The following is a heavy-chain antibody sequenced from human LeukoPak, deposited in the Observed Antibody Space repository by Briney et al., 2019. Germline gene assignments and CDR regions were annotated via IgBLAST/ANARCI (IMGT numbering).Heavy chain of an antibody. J-gene: IGHJ4*02. Sequence: PSQTLPLTCAISGDSVSRNSAVWNWIRQSPSRGLEWLGMTYYRSKWYNDYALSVGSRININVDTSKNQFSLQLNSVSPKDTALYYCAREPGGAEYSGYDPFDYWGQGTLVTVSS. CDR1: GDSVSRNSAV. D-gene: IGHD5-12*01. V-gene: IGHV6-1*01. CDR2: TYYRSKWYN. CDR3: AREPGGAEYSGYDPFDY.